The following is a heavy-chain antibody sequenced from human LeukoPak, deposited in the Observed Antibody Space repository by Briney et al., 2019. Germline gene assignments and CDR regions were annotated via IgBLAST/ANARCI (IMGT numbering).Heavy chain of an antibody. CDR1: GFTFSSYA. CDR2: ISGSGGGT. V-gene: IGHV3-23*01. CDR3: AKRPYCSSTSCHTGG. Sequence: PGGSLRLSCAASGFTFSSYAMSWVRQAPGKGLEWVSAISGSGGGTYYADSVKGRFTISRDNSKNTLYLQMNSLRAEDTAVYYCAKRPYCSSTSCHTGGWGQGTLVTVSS. D-gene: IGHD2-2*02. J-gene: IGHJ4*02.